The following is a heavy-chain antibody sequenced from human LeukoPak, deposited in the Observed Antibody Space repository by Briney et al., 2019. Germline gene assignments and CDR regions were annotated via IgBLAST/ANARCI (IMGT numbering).Heavy chain of an antibody. CDR1: GGSTSTGDYY. J-gene: IGHJ4*02. CDR3: ARGNDFWSGYRIDY. CDR2: IYTSGST. Sequence: SETLSLTCIVSGGSTSTGDYYCSWIRQPAGTGLEWIGRIYTSGSTNYNPSLKSRVTISVDTSKNQFSLKLSSVTAADTAVYYCARGNDFWSGYRIDYWGQGTLVTVSS. V-gene: IGHV4-61*02. D-gene: IGHD3-3*01.